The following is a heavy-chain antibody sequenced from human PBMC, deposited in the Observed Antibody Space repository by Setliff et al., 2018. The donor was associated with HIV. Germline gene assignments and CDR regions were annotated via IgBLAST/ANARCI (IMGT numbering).Heavy chain of an antibody. Sequence: ASVKVSCKASEYTFTSYYLHWVRQAPGQGLEWMGIINPSGGTTTYAQKFQGRVTMTRDTSTSTVYMELSSLRSEDTAVYYCARGSRYYPNWFDPWGQGTQVTVSS. J-gene: IGHJ5*02. D-gene: IGHD3-10*01. V-gene: IGHV1-46*01. CDR3: ARGSRYYPNWFDP. CDR1: EYTFTSYY. CDR2: INPSGGTT.